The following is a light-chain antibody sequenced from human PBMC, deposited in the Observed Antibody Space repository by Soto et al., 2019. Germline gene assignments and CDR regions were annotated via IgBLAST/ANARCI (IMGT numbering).Light chain of an antibody. CDR2: EVS. V-gene: IGLV2-14*01. J-gene: IGLJ1*01. CDR3: SSYTSSSTLFYV. Sequence: QSVLTPPASVSGSPGQSITISCTGTSSDVGGYDYVSWYQQHPGKAPKLMISEVSNRPSGVSNRFSGSKSGNTASLTISGLQAEDEADYYCSSYTSSSTLFYVFGTGTKV. CDR1: SSDVGGYDY.